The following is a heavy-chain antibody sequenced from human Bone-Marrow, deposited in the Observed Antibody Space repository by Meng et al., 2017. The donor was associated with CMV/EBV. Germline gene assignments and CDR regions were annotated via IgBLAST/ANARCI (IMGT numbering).Heavy chain of an antibody. J-gene: IGHJ5*02. CDR2: ISGSGGST. V-gene: IGHV3-23*01. CDR3: AKDRIAAAGIRWFDP. Sequence: SGFTFSSYAMSWVRQAPGKGLEWVSAISGSGGSTYYADSVKGRFTISRDNSKNTLYLQMNSLRAEDTAVYYCAKDRIAAAGIRWFDPWGQGTLVTVSS. CDR1: GFTFSSYA. D-gene: IGHD6-13*01.